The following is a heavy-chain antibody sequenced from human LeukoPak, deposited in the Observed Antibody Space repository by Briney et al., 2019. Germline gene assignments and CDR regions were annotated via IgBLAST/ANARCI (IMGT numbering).Heavy chain of an antibody. J-gene: IGHJ5*02. Sequence: SVTLSLTCTVSGGSISSSSYYWGWIRQPPGKGLEWIGSIYYSGSTYYNPSLKSRVTISVDTSKDQFSLKLSSVTAADTAVYYCARLRDWFDPWGQGTLVTVSS. V-gene: IGHV4-39*01. CDR1: GGSISSSSYY. CDR3: ARLRDWFDP. CDR2: IYYSGST.